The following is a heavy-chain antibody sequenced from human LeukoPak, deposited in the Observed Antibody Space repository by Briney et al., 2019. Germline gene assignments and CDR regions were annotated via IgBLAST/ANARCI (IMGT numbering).Heavy chain of an antibody. CDR2: ISSSGSTI. CDR1: GFTFSDYY. J-gene: IGHJ4*02. CDR3: ARSYSSSSTFDY. D-gene: IGHD6-6*01. V-gene: IGHV3-11*04. Sequence: RGSLRLSCAASGFTFSDYYMSWIRQAPGKGLEWVSYISSSGSTIYYADSVKGRFTISRDNAKTSLYLQMNSLRAEDTAVYYCARSYSSSSTFDYWGQGTLVTVSS.